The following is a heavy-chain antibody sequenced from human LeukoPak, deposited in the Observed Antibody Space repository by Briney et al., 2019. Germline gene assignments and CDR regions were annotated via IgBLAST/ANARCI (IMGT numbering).Heavy chain of an antibody. V-gene: IGHV4-4*07. J-gene: IGHJ6*02. CDR3: ARHEGIVVVGGMDV. D-gene: IGHD2-2*01. CDR1: GGSISDYY. Sequence: SETLSLTCTVSGGSISDYYWSWIRQPAGKGLEWIGRIYTSGSTNYNPSLKSRVTISVDTSRNRFSLKLSSVTAADTAVYYCARHEGIVVVGGMDVWGQGTTVTVSS. CDR2: IYTSGST.